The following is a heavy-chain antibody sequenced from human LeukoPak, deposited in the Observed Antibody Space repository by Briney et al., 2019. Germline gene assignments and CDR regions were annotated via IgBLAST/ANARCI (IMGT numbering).Heavy chain of an antibody. D-gene: IGHD3-10*01. Sequence: SGGSLRLSCAASGFTFSGYVMTWVRQAPGKGLEWVAVISYDGSNKYYADSVKGRFTISRDNSKNTLYLQMNSLRAEDTAVYYCARDLNYYGSGSYFPDYWGQGTLVTVSS. CDR3: ARDLNYYGSGSYFPDY. CDR2: ISYDGSNK. J-gene: IGHJ4*02. CDR1: GFTFSGYV. V-gene: IGHV3-30-3*01.